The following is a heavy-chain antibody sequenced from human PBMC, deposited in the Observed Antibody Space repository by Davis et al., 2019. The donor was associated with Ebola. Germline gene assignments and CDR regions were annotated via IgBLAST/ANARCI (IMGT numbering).Heavy chain of an antibody. V-gene: IGHV3-15*06. CDR3: ARGSGTYD. Sequence: GGSLRLSCEASGFTFRGAWMSWVRQAPGKGLEWVGHIKSRVDGATTHYNARVKGRFTISRDDSKNTLYLQMYRLKTEDTGMYYCARGSGTYDWGQGTLVTVSS. D-gene: IGHD1-26*01. CDR1: GFTFRGAW. J-gene: IGHJ4*02. CDR2: IKSRVDGATT.